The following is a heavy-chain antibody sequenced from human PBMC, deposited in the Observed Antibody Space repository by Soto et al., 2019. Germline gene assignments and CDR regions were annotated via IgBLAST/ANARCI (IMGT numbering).Heavy chain of an antibody. V-gene: IGHV1-2*02. CDR1: VYTFTCYY. J-gene: IGHJ4*02. CDR3: ARASLGAARTATDY. D-gene: IGHD6-6*01. Sequence: XSVKVSCKASVYTFTCYYMHWVRQAPGQGLEWMGWINPNSGGTNYAQKFQGRVTMTRDTSISTAYMELSRLRSDDTAVYYCARASLGAARTATDYWGQGTLVTVSS. CDR2: INPNSGGT.